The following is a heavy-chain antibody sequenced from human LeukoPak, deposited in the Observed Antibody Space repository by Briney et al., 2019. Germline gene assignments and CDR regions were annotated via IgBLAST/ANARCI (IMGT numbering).Heavy chain of an antibody. V-gene: IGHV4-4*02. Sequence: SGTLSLTCAVSGGSISSNNWWSWVRQPPGKGLEWIGEIYHHGATSYNPSLKSRVTLSVDKSKNQFSLELSSVTAADAAVYYCARGSDFGDYWGQGTLVTVSS. J-gene: IGHJ4*02. CDR3: ARGSDFGDY. D-gene: IGHD4-17*01. CDR1: GGSISSNNW. CDR2: IYHHGAT.